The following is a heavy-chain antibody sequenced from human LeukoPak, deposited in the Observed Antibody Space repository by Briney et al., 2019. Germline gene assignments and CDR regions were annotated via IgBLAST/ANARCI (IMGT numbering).Heavy chain of an antibody. Sequence: SETLSLTCAVYCGSFSGYYWSWIRQPPGKGLEWIGEINHSGSTNYNPSLKSRVTISVDTSKNQFSLKLSSVTAADTAVYYCARGQAAAGQSQYYFDYWGQGTLVTVSS. V-gene: IGHV4-34*01. J-gene: IGHJ4*02. D-gene: IGHD6-13*01. CDR3: ARGQAAAGQSQYYFDY. CDR2: INHSGST. CDR1: CGSFSGYY.